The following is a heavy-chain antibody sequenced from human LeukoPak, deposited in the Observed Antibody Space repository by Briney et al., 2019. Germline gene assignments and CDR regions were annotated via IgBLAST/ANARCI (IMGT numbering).Heavy chain of an antibody. CDR2: MNPNSGNT. CDR1: GYTFTSYD. Sequence: ASVKVSCRASGYTFTSYDINWVRQATGQGLEWMGWMNPNSGNTGYAQKFQGRVTMTRNTSIGTAYMELSSLRSEDTAVYYCASYCSSTSCSPSGYYYYMDVWGKGTTVTVSS. V-gene: IGHV1-8*01. CDR3: ASYCSSTSCSPSGYYYYMDV. D-gene: IGHD2-2*01. J-gene: IGHJ6*03.